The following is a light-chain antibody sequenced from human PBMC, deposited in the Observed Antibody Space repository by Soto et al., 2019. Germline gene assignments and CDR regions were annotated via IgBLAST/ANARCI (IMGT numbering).Light chain of an antibody. CDR1: QSVSSH. Sequence: EIVLTQSPATLSLSPGERATLSCRASQSVSSHLAWYQQKPGQAPRLLIYDASNRATGIPARFSGSGSGTDFPLTIRSLGPEDFAVYYCQQRSTPWMFGQGTKVEI. V-gene: IGKV3-11*01. CDR3: QQRSTPWM. J-gene: IGKJ1*01. CDR2: DAS.